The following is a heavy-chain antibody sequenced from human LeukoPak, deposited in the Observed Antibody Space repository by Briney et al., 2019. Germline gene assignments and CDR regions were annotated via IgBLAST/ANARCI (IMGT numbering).Heavy chain of an antibody. Sequence: SGPTLVKPTQTLTLTCTFSGFSLSTSGVGVGWIRQPPGKALEWLALIYWNDDKRYSPSLKSRLTITKDTSKNQVVLTMTNMDPVDTATYYCAHRRGYAVTNWFDPWGQGTLVTVSS. CDR1: GFSLSTSGVG. CDR2: IYWNDDK. CDR3: AHRRGYAVTNWFDP. D-gene: IGHD5-12*01. V-gene: IGHV2-5*01. J-gene: IGHJ5*02.